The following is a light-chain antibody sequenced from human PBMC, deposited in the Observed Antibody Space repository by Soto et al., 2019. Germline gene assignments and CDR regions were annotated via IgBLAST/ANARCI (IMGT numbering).Light chain of an antibody. CDR3: SSYTRGITRV. Sequence: QSALTQPASVSGSPGQSITISCTGTSSDVGAYNYVSWYQQHPGKAPKLMIFEVTNRPSGVSNRFSGSKSGNTASLTISGLQAEDEADYYCSSYTRGITRVFGGGTKLTVL. V-gene: IGLV2-14*01. CDR2: EVT. J-gene: IGLJ3*02. CDR1: SSDVGAYNY.